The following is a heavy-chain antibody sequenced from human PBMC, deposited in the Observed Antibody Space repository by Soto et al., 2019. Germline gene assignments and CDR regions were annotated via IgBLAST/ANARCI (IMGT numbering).Heavy chain of an antibody. CDR1: GFTFNSYW. CDR3: VRDSHGDY. CDR2: IDGDEDSTT. Sequence: EVQLVESGGGLVQPGGSLRLSCAASGFTFNSYWMQWVRHAPGKGLEWVSRIDGDEDSTTNSADSEKGRFTISRDNVKNPLYLQMNSLRAEDTAVYYCVRDSHGDYWGQGTLVTVSS. J-gene: IGHJ4*02. V-gene: IGHV3-74*01.